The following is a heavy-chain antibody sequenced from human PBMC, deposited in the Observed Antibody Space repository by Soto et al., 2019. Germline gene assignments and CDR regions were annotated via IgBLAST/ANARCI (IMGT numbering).Heavy chain of an antibody. J-gene: IGHJ6*02. CDR1: GISISTYA. CDR3: AGRQQNYYYYGMDV. Sequence: QVQLVESGGGVVQPGRSLTVSCAASGISISTYAMHWVRQAPGKGLEWVAVISQDGSVKYYADSVKGRFTISRDNPKNTLFLKMNSLGADATAVYYCAGRQQNYYYYGMDVWGQGTTVTVSS. D-gene: IGHD6-13*01. V-gene: IGHV3-30*03. CDR2: ISQDGSVK.